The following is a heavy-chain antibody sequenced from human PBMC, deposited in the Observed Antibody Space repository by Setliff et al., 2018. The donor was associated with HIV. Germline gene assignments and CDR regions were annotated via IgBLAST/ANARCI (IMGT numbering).Heavy chain of an antibody. CDR2: IYWDADK. CDR3: AHNHLAVAGSHYFDY. V-gene: IGHV2-5*02. Sequence: SGPTLVNPTQTLTLTCTFSGFSLSTNGVGVGWIRQPPGKALEWLALIYWDADKRYSPSLKNRPTITKDTSKNQVLLTMTNMDPLDTATYYCAHNHLAVAGSHYFDYWGQGTLVTVSS. J-gene: IGHJ4*02. D-gene: IGHD6-19*01. CDR1: GFSLSTNGVG.